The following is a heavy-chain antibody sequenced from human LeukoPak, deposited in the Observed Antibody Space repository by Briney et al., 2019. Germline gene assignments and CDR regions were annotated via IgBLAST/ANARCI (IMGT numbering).Heavy chain of an antibody. CDR1: GGTFSSYA. Sequence: ASVKVSCKASGGTFSSYAISWVRQAPRQGLEWMGGIIPIFGTANYAQKFQGRVTITTDESTSTAYMELSSLRSEDTAVYYCAREFYYSSGYLDYWGQGTLVTVSS. CDR2: IIPIFGTA. J-gene: IGHJ4*02. V-gene: IGHV1-69*05. CDR3: AREFYYSSGYLDY. D-gene: IGHD3-22*01.